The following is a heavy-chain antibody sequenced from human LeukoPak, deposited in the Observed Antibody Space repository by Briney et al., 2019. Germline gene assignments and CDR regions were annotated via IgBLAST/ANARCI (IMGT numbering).Heavy chain of an antibody. D-gene: IGHD5-24*01. CDR3: ARDQPMATTGVSGALDY. CDR1: GFTFSSYG. J-gene: IGHJ4*02. Sequence: AGGSLRLSCAASGFTFSSYGMHWVRQAPGKGLEWVAFIRYDGSNKYYADSVKGRFTISRDNSKNTPYLQMNSLRAEDTAVYYCARDQPMATTGVSGALDYWGQGTLVTVSS. CDR2: IRYDGSNK. V-gene: IGHV3-30*02.